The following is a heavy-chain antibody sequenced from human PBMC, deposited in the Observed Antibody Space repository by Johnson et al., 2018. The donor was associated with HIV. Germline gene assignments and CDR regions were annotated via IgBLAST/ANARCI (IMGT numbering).Heavy chain of an antibody. V-gene: IGHV3-7*02. CDR3: ARAMYTSGWSYDAFDL. Sequence: VQLVESGGGLVQPGGSLRLSCAASGFTFSGYWMSWVRQAPGKGLEWVANIKQAGSQKYYVDSVKGRFTISRDNAKNSLYLQMNSLRAEDTAVYYCARAMYTSGWSYDAFDLWGQGTMVAVSS. CDR1: GFTFSGYW. D-gene: IGHD6-19*01. J-gene: IGHJ3*01. CDR2: IKQAGSQK.